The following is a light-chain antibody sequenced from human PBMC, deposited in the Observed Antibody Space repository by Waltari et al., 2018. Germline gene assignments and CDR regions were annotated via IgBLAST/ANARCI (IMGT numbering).Light chain of an antibody. CDR1: RSDLGTYKY. V-gene: IGLV2-11*01. CDR3: CSFAGSYTWV. CDR2: DVT. Sequence: QSALTQPRPVSGSPGQSVTISCTGTRSDLGTYKYVSWYQQHPGKAPKLIIHDVTKRPSGVPDRFSGSKSGNTASLTISGLQAEDEAEYFCCSFAGSYTWVFGGGTELTVL. J-gene: IGLJ3*02.